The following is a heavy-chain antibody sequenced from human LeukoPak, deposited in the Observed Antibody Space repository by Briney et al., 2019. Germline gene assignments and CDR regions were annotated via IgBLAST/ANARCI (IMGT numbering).Heavy chain of an antibody. CDR1: GYTFTSYG. D-gene: IGHD3-3*01. V-gene: IGHV1-18*01. CDR2: ISAYNGNT. J-gene: IGHJ4*02. CDR3: ARDYSAASNFWSGYRRPYFDY. Sequence: ASVKVPCKASGYTFTSYGISWVRQAPGQGVEWMGWISAYNGNTNYAQKLQGRVTMTTDTSTSTAYMELRSLRSDDTAVYYCARDYSAASNFWSGYRRPYFDYWGQGTLVTVSS.